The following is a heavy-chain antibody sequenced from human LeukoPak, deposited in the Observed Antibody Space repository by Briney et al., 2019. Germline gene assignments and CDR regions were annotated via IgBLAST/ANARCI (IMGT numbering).Heavy chain of an antibody. D-gene: IGHD1-1*01. V-gene: IGHV3-33*06. CDR3: AKEVQYSASTGTCLGH. J-gene: IGHJ4*01. CDR1: GFTLSNYC. CDR2: IWYDGSYK. Sequence: GGSLRLSCVATGFTLSNYCMHWDRHAPGKGLDWVAVIWYDGSYKYYADSVKCRFTISRENPKDRLYLQMDSLRAEDTGIYYCAKEVQYSASTGTCLGHWGQGTVVTVSS.